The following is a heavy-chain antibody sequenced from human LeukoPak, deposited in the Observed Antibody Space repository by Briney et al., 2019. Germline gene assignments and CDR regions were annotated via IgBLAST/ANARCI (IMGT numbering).Heavy chain of an antibody. Sequence: PSETLSLTCTVSGGSISSYYWSWIRQPPGKGLEWIGYIYYSGSTNYNPSLKRRVTISVETSKKQFSLKQRSGTAADTAVYYCARGLGLRYFDWLLGGMKGDAFDIWGQGTMVTVSS. CDR3: ARGLGLRYFDWLLGGMKGDAFDI. CDR1: GGSISSYY. D-gene: IGHD3-9*01. J-gene: IGHJ3*02. CDR2: IYYSGST. V-gene: IGHV4-59*01.